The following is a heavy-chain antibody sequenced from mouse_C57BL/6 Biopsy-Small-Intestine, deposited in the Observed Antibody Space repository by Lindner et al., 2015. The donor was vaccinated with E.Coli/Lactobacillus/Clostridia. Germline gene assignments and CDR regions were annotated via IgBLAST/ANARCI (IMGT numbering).Heavy chain of an antibody. CDR1: GYSFTGYY. CDR2: INPSTGGT. Sequence: VQLQESGPELVKPGASVKISCKASGYSFTGYYMNWVKQSPEKSLEWIGEINPSTGGTTYNQKFKAKATLTVDKSSSTAYMQLKSLTSEDSAVYYCARSTSAWFAHWGQGTLVTVSA. J-gene: IGHJ3*01. V-gene: IGHV1-42*01. CDR3: ARSTSAWFAH.